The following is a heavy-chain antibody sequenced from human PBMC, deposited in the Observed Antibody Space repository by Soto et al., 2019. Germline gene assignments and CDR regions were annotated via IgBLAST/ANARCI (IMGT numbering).Heavy chain of an antibody. CDR1: GFTFSNAW. CDR3: TTLN. J-gene: IGHJ4*02. V-gene: IGHV3-15*01. CDR2: IKSITDGGTT. Sequence: EVQLVESGGGLVKPGGSLRLSCAASGFTFSNAWMSWVRQAPGKGLEWVGRIKSITDGGTTDYAAPVKGRFTISRDDSKNTLYLQMNSLKTEDTAVYYCTTLNWGQGTLVTVSS.